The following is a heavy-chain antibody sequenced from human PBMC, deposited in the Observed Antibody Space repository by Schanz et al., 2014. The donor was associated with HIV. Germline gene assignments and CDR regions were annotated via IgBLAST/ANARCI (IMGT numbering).Heavy chain of an antibody. CDR1: GFTFSRDG. D-gene: IGHD5-18*01. CDR2: ISYDGSNE. V-gene: IGHV3-30*18. CDR3: AKDLPQPWFTY. Sequence: QVQLVESGGGVVQPGRSLRLSCAASGFTFSRDGMNWVRQAPGKGLECVAVISYDGSNEYYADSVKGRFTISRDNSKNTVYLQINSLRAEDTAMYYCAKDLPQPWFTYWGQGTLVTVSS. J-gene: IGHJ4*02.